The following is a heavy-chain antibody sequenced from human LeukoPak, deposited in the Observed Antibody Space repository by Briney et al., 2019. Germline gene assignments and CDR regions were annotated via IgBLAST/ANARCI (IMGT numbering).Heavy chain of an antibody. CDR2: VYYIGTT. Sequence: SETLSLTCAVSGASISNNKYFWAWIRQPPGKGLEWIGTVYYIGTTFYNPSIKSRLTLSVDTSKNQFSLKLGSVTAADTSVYYCARLSDRDPQHWFDPWGQGILVTVSS. D-gene: IGHD3-10*01. V-gene: IGHV4-39*01. J-gene: IGHJ5*02. CDR1: GASISNNKYF. CDR3: ARLSDRDPQHWFDP.